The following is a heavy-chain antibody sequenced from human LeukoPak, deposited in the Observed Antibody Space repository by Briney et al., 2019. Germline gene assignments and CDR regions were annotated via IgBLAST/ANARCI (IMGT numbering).Heavy chain of an antibody. J-gene: IGHJ5*02. Sequence: ASVKVSCKTSGYTFTNYDINWVRQASGQGLEWMGWMNPNTGNTGYAQKFQGRVTMTRDTSTSTAYMELRNLRSEDTAVYSCARSRYGDYSPWGQGTLVIVSS. D-gene: IGHD4-17*01. CDR1: GYTFTNYD. V-gene: IGHV1-8*01. CDR2: MNPNTGNT. CDR3: ARSRYGDYSP.